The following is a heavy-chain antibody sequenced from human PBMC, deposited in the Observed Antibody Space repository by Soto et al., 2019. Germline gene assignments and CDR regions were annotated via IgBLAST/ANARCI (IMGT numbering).Heavy chain of an antibody. J-gene: IGHJ4*02. V-gene: IGHV3-23*01. CDR1: GFTFSSYA. D-gene: IGHD5-12*01. CDR2: ISDSGGST. CDR3: AKAGELEMATIRNDCDY. Sequence: GGSLRLSCAASGFTFSSYAMSWVRQAPGKGLEWVSAISDSGGSTYYADSVKGRFTISRDNSKTTLYLPMNSLRAEDTAVYYCAKAGELEMATIRNDCDYWGQGALVTVSS.